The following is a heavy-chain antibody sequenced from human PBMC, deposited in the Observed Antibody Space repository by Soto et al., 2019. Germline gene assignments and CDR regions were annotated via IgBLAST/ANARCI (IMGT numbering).Heavy chain of an antibody. Sequence: SQTLSLTCAISGDSVSSNSAAWNWIRQSPSRGLEWLGRTYYRSRWYNDYAVSVRSRITVNADTSKNQFSLHLNSVTPEDTAVYYCARLGVLYYYYMDVWGKGTTVTVSS. CDR1: GDSVSSNSAA. CDR3: ARLGVLYYYYMDV. CDR2: TYYRSRWYN. J-gene: IGHJ6*03. V-gene: IGHV6-1*01.